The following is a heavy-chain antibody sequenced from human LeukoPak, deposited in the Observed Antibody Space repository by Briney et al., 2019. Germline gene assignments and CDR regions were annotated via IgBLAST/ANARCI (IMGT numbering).Heavy chain of an antibody. Sequence: ASAKVSCKASGYSFSGSSVTWVRQAPGQGLEWMGWVSVYNDKTHYTQRLQGRVTMTTDTSTNTAFMELRSLISDDTAVYYCARGKSPLDLWGQGSLVIVSS. CDR2: VSVYNDKT. V-gene: IGHV1-18*01. CDR1: GYSFSGSS. CDR3: ARGKSPLDL. J-gene: IGHJ5*02.